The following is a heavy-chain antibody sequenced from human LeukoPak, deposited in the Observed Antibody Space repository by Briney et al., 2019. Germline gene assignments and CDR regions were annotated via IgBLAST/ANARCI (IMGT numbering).Heavy chain of an antibody. V-gene: IGHV3-48*04. J-gene: IGHJ6*02. CDR3: ARLSDDFWSGYSGYYYYGMDV. CDR2: ISSSSSTI. Sequence: GGSLRLSCAASGFTFSSYSMNWVRQAPGKGLEWVSYISSSSSTIYYADSVKGRFTISRDNAKNSLYLQMNSLRAEDTAVYYCARLSDDFWSGYSGYYYYGMDVWGQGTTVTVSS. D-gene: IGHD3-3*01. CDR1: GFTFSSYS.